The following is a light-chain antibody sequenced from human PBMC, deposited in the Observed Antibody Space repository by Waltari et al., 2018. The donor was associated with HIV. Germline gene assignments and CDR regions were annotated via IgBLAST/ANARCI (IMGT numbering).Light chain of an antibody. CDR3: CSYTGTGIV. Sequence: QSALTQLASVSGSPGQSIPISCTGTSSDVGAYNLVSWYQQHPNKAPKLMIFEVTKRPSGVSDRFSGSRSGNTASLTISGLQTEDEGDYYCCSYTGTGIVFGGGTKLTVL. CDR1: SSDVGAYNL. J-gene: IGLJ2*01. CDR2: EVT. V-gene: IGLV2-23*02.